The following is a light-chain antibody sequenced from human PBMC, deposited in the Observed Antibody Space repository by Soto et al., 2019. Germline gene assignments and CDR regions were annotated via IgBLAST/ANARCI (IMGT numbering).Light chain of an antibody. Sequence: DIQLTQSPSFLSASVGGRVTITCRASQAISSHLAWYQQKPGKAPNLLIYGASTLQSGVPSRFSGSGSGTQFTLTISSLQPEDFATYYCLQDYNYPPTFGQGTKVDIK. V-gene: IGKV1-9*01. CDR3: LQDYNYPPT. CDR1: QAISSH. CDR2: GAS. J-gene: IGKJ1*01.